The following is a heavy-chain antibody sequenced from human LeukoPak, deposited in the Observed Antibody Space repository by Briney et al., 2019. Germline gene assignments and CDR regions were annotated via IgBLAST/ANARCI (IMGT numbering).Heavy chain of an antibody. CDR3: ARAPVDTDMATIIPFDY. D-gene: IGHD5-24*01. CDR2: IIPIFGTA. J-gene: IGHJ4*02. CDR1: GGTFSSYA. Sequence: ASVKVSCKASGGTFSSYAITWVRQAPGQGLEWMGGIIPIFGTANYAQKFQGRVTITADESTSTAYMELSSLRSEDTAVYYCARAPVDTDMATIIPFDYWGQGTLVTVSS. V-gene: IGHV1-69*13.